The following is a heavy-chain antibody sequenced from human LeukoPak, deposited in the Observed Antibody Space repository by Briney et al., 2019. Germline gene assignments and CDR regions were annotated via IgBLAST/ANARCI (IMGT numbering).Heavy chain of an antibody. V-gene: IGHV5-51*01. D-gene: IGHD4-23*01. CDR1: GYSFTSYW. CDR2: IYPGDSDT. CDR3: ARLGPTVVTLDAFDI. Sequence: GESLKISCKGSGYSFTSYWIGWVRQMPGKGLEWMGIIYPGDSDTRYSPSFQGQVTISADKSIRTAYLQWSSLKASDTAMYYCARLGPTVVTLDAFDIWGQGTMVTVSS. J-gene: IGHJ3*02.